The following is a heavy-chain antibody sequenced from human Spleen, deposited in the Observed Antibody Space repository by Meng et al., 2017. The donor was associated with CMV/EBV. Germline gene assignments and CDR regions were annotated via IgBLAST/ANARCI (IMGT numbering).Heavy chain of an antibody. D-gene: IGHD3-22*01. V-gene: IGHV3-23*03. Sequence: GESLKISCAASGFTFSSYGINWVRQAPGEGLEWVSVIYIGTGTTYYSDSVKGRFTISRDNSKNTLYLQMNSLRAEDTAVYYCAKDSRGWSYYLDSWGQGTLVTVSS. J-gene: IGHJ4*02. CDR2: IYIGTGTT. CDR1: GFTFSSYG. CDR3: AKDSRGWSYYLDS.